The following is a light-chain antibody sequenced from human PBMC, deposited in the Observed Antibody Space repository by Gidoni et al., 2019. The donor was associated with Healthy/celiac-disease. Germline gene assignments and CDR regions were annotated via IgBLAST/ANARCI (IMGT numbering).Light chain of an antibody. J-gene: IGKJ5*01. CDR3: QQIYSTPPT. V-gene: IGKV1-39*01. CDR1: QGISSY. CDR2: AAS. Sequence: DIQMTQSPSSLSASVGDRVTITCRASQGISSYLDWYQQKPGKAPKLLIYAASSLQSGVPSRFSGSGSGTDFTLTISSLQPEDFATYYCQQIYSTPPTFGQGTRLEIK.